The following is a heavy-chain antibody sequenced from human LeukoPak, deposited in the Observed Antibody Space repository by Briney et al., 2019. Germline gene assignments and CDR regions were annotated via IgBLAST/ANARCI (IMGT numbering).Heavy chain of an antibody. J-gene: IGHJ5*02. CDR3: ATQFGEKFDR. D-gene: IGHD3-10*01. CDR2: IYYSGST. CDR1: GGSISSYY. Sequence: ASETLSLTCTFSGGSISSYYWSWIRQPPGKGLEWIGYIYYSGSTNYNPSLKSRVTISVDTSKNQFSLKLRSVTAADTAVYYCATQFGEKFDRWGQGVLVSVSS. V-gene: IGHV4-59*01.